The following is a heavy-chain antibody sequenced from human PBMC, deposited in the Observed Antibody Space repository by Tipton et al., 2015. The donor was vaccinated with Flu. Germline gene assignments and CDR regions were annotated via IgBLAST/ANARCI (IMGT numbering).Heavy chain of an antibody. J-gene: IGHJ6*02. V-gene: IGHV3-30*02. D-gene: IGHD2-2*01. CDR2: IRYDGSNK. CDR1: GFTFSSYG. Sequence: QVQLVQSGRGVVQPGGSLRLSCAASGFTFSSYGMHWVRQAPGKGLEWVAFIRYDGSNKYYADSVKGRFTISRDNSKNTLYLQMNSLRAEDTAVYYCAKEEGYCSSTSCQITYYYYGMDVWDQGP. CDR3: AKEEGYCSSTSCQITYYYYGMDV.